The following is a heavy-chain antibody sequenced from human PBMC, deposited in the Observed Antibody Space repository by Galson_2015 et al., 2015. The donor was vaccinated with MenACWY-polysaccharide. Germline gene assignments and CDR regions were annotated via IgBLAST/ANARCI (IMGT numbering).Heavy chain of an antibody. Sequence: SLRLSCAASGLTLSHWWMTWVRQAPGKGLEWVSYISSSSSTIYYADSVKGRFTISRDNAKNSLYLQMNSLRAEDTAVYFCARSFGSSLTYWGQGTLVAVSS. CDR1: GLTLSHWW. D-gene: IGHD6-6*01. V-gene: IGHV3-48*01. CDR2: ISSSSSTI. CDR3: ARSFGSSLTY. J-gene: IGHJ4*02.